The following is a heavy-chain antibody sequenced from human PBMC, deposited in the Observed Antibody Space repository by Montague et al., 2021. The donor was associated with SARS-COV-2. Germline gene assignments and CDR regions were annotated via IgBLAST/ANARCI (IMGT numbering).Heavy chain of an antibody. CDR2: VFYSGDT. CDR1: RGSISSFTYY. Sequence: SETLSLTCTVSRGSISSFTYYWAWIRQPPGKGLEWIGSVFYSGDTYYNPSLKSRVAMSVGASKSHFSLRLNSVTAADTSVYYCSRHRLGSARSDAFDIWGHGTLVTVSS. D-gene: IGHD3-16*01. V-gene: IGHV4-39*01. J-gene: IGHJ3*02. CDR3: SRHRLGSARSDAFDI.